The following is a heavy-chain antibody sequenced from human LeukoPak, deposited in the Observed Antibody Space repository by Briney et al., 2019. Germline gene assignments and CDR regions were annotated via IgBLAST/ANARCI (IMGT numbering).Heavy chain of an antibody. J-gene: IGHJ4*02. Sequence: SETLSLTCTVSGGSISSSSYYWGWIRQPPGKGLEWIGSIYYSGSTYYNPSLKSRVTISVDTSKNQFSLKLSSVTAADTAVYYCARELNFDYWGQGTLVTVSS. CDR1: GGSISSSSYY. CDR3: ARELNFDY. CDR2: IYYSGST. V-gene: IGHV4-39*02.